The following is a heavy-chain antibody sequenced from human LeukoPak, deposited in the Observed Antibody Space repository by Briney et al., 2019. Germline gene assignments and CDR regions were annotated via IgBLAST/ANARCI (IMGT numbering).Heavy chain of an antibody. J-gene: IGHJ4*02. D-gene: IGHD1-26*01. CDR2: ITGSGGRI. CDR3: AKPDMGYWAVDY. V-gene: IGHV3-23*01. CDR1: GFTFRNYA. Sequence: GGSLRLSCAASGFTFRNYAMTWVRQAPGKGREWVSAITGSGGRIYYADSVKGRFTISRDNSKSTLYLQMSSLRAEDTAVYYCAKPDMGYWAVDYWGQGTLVTVSS.